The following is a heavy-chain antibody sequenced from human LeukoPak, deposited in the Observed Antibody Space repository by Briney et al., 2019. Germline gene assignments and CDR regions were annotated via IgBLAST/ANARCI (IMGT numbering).Heavy chain of an antibody. CDR1: GFTFGDYL. Sequence: GRSLRLSCTASGFTFGDYLMSWFRRAPGKGLEWIGFISGGTTEYAASVKGRFTISRDDSTSIAYLQMNSLTTEDTAVYYCSRGSGWLSVYWGQGALVTVSS. J-gene: IGHJ4*02. CDR3: SRGSGWLSVY. CDR2: ISGGTT. V-gene: IGHV3-49*03. D-gene: IGHD6-19*01.